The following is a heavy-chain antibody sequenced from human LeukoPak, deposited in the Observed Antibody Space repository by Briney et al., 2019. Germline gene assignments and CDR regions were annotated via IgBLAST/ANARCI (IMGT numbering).Heavy chain of an antibody. CDR3: ARISTYSRYFDL. CDR2: MNPNSGNT. V-gene: IGHV1-8*01. J-gene: IGHJ2*01. Sequence: ASVKVSCKASGYTFTSYDINWVRQATGRGLEWMGWMNPNSGNTGYAQKFQGRVTMTRNTSISTAYMELSSLRSEDTAVYYCARISTYSRYFDLWGRGTLVTVSS. D-gene: IGHD2-15*01. CDR1: GYTFTSYD.